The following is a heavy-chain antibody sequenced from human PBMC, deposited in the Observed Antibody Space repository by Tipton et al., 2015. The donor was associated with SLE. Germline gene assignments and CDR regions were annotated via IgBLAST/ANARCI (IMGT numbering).Heavy chain of an antibody. Sequence: TLSLTCAVSGYSISSGYYWGWIRQPPGKGLEWIGSIYYSGSTSYNPSLKSRVTISVDTSKNQFSLKLSSVTAADTAVYHCARDRGSPSAVDYWGQGTLVTVSS. V-gene: IGHV4-38-2*02. CDR1: GYSISSGYY. D-gene: IGHD6-13*01. J-gene: IGHJ4*02. CDR3: ARDRGSPSAVDY. CDR2: IYYSGST.